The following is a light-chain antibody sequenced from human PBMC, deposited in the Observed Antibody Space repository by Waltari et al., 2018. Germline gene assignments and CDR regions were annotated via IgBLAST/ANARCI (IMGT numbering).Light chain of an antibody. V-gene: IGLV2-14*03. Sequence: QSALTQPASVSGSPGQSITISCTGTSSDIGTYNFVSWYQQHPGKAPKLIIYDVSNRPSGVSIRFAGSWSGNTASLTISGLQAEDEADYYCNAYTTGSTLTVIFGGGTKLTVL. CDR2: DVS. CDR3: NAYTTGSTLTVI. CDR1: SSDIGTYNF. J-gene: IGLJ2*01.